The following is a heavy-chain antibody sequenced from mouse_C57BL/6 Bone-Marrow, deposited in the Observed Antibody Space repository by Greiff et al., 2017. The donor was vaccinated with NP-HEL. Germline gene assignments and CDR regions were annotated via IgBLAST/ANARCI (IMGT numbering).Heavy chain of an antibody. CDR3: ARNLLDY. Sequence: QVQLQQSGPELVKPGASVKISCKASGYAFSSSWMNWVKQRPGKGLEWIGRIYPGDGDTNYNGKFKGKATLTADKSSSTAYMQLSSLTSEDSAVYFCARNLLDYWGQGTTLTVSS. J-gene: IGHJ2*01. CDR2: IYPGDGDT. CDR1: GYAFSSSW. V-gene: IGHV1-82*01.